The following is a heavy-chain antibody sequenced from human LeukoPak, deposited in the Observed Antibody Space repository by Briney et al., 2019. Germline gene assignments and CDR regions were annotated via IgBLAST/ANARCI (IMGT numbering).Heavy chain of an antibody. CDR3: AKYYYDSSGLSLEYTFDI. CDR2: ISYDGSNK. V-gene: IGHV3-30*18. D-gene: IGHD3-22*01. Sequence: PGGSLRLSCAASGFTFSSYGMHWVRQAPGKGLEWVAVISYDGSNKYYADSVKGRFTISRDNSKNTLYLQMNSLRAEDTAVYYCAKYYYDSSGLSLEYTFDIWGQGTMVTVSS. J-gene: IGHJ3*02. CDR1: GFTFSSYG.